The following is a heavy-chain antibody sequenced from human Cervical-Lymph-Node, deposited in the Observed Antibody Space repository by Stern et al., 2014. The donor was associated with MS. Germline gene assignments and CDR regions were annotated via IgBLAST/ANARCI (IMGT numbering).Heavy chain of an antibody. CDR3: ARLSMDV. CDR2: IKHDASEN. Sequence: EMQLVESGGGLVQPGGSLRLSCAGSGFTFSSYWMSWVRLTPGRGLQWVATIKHDASENFYADSVRGRFTISRDNTKGSVYLQMDSLRVEDTAVYYCARLSMDVWGQGTAVTVSS. CDR1: GFTFSSYW. V-gene: IGHV3-7*01. J-gene: IGHJ6*02.